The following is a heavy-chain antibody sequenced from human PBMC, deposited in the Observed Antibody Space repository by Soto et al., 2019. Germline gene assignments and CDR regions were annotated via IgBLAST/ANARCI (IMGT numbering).Heavy chain of an antibody. D-gene: IGHD2-15*01. Sequence: SETLSLTCTVSGGSISSYYWSWIRQPPGKGLEWIGHIYYSGSTNYNSSLKSRATISMDTSKSQLSLKLRSVTAADTGVYYCARVRDCSGGTCYSWWFDPWGQGTLVTAPQ. CDR2: IYYSGST. V-gene: IGHV4-59*01. CDR3: ARVRDCSGGTCYSWWFDP. CDR1: GGSISSYY. J-gene: IGHJ5*02.